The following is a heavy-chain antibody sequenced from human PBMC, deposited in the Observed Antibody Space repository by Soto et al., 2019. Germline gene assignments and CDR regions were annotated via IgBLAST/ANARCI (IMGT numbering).Heavy chain of an antibody. D-gene: IGHD3-9*01. V-gene: IGHV4-34*01. CDR2: INHSGST. Sequence: QVQLQQWGAGLLKPSETLSLTCAVYGGSFSGYYWGWIRQPPGKGLEWIGEINHSGSTNYNPSLKSRVTISVDTSKNQFSLKLSSVTAADTAVYYCARRGRNYDILTGRAFFGAFDYWGQGTLVTVSS. CDR3: ARRGRNYDILTGRAFFGAFDY. J-gene: IGHJ4*02. CDR1: GGSFSGYY.